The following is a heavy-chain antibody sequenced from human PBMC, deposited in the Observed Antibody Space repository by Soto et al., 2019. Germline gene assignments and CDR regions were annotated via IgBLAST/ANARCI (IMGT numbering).Heavy chain of an antibody. V-gene: IGHV3-23*01. CDR2: IIGVGAST. CDR1: GFTFSSYA. J-gene: IGHJ4*02. Sequence: GGSLRLSCAASGFTFSSYAMSWVRQAPGKGLEWVSSIIGVGASTYYADSVRGRFTISRDNSKNTLYLQMNSLRVEDTAVYYCAKKVPGSNPLDSWGQGALVTVSS. CDR3: AKKVPGSNPLDS. D-gene: IGHD1-1*01.